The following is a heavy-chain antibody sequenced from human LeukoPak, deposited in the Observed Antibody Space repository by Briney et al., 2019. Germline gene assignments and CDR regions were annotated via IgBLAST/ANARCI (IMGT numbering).Heavy chain of an antibody. J-gene: IGHJ5*02. CDR2: VYYTGVT. Sequence: SDTLSLTCTVSGGYIITSGHYWGWIRQPPGKGLEWIGSVYYTGVTSTNPFFRSRMSISLDTSKNQFSLNLTSVTAADAAVYYCARERSSSGGHNWFDPWGQGTLVTVSS. CDR1: GGYIITSGHY. D-gene: IGHD4-23*01. V-gene: IGHV4-39*07. CDR3: ARERSSSGGHNWFDP.